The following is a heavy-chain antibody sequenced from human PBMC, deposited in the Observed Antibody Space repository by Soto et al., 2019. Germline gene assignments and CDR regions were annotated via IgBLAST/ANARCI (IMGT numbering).Heavy chain of an antibody. J-gene: IGHJ6*02. CDR3: ARGIEGWYQGRYYYGMDV. CDR1: GGSVSSGSYY. Sequence: QVQLQESGPGLVKPSETLSLTCTVSGGSVSSGSYYWSWIRQPPGKGLEWIGYIYYSGSTNYNPSPKSRVTISVDTSKNQSSLTLSSVTAADTAVYYCARGIEGWYQGRYYYGMDVWGQGTTVTVSS. V-gene: IGHV4-61*01. CDR2: IYYSGST. D-gene: IGHD6-19*01.